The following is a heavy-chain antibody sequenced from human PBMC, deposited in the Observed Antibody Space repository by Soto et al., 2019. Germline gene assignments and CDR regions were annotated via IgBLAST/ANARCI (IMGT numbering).Heavy chain of an antibody. J-gene: IGHJ5*02. V-gene: IGHV1-46*01. CDR2: INPAGSVT. Sequence: ASVKVSCKASGISFINHYVHWVRQAPGQGPEWMGVINPAGSVTVYALKLQDRVTVTRDTSTSTVYMELNSLTSEDTAVYYCAKAIQELWFGEFPFNWFDPWGQGTLVTVSS. CDR1: GISFINHY. CDR3: AKAIQELWFGEFPFNWFDP. D-gene: IGHD3-10*01.